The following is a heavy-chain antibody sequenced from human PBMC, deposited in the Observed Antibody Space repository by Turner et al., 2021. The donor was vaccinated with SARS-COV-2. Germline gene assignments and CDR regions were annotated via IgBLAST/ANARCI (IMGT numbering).Heavy chain of an antibody. V-gene: IGHV1-24*01. D-gene: IGHD2-8*01. CDR2: FDPEDGET. CDR1: GYTLMELS. CDR3: ATAPPYCTNGVCPNWFDP. Sequence: QVQLVQSGAEVKKPGASVKVSCKVSGYTLMELSMHCVRQAPGKGLEGMGGFDPEDGETIYAQKFQGRVTMTEDTSTDTAYMELSSLRSEDTAVYYCATAPPYCTNGVCPNWFDPWGQGTLVTVSS. J-gene: IGHJ5*02.